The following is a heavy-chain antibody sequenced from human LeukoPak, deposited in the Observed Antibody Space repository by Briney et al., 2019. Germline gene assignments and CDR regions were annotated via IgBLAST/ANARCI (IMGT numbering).Heavy chain of an antibody. CDR1: AFTFSSYA. CDR2: IIGSGGST. D-gene: IGHD4-17*01. J-gene: IGHJ4*02. V-gene: IGHV3-23*01. CDR3: AKVSLGDGPDY. Sequence: GGSLRLSCAASAFTFSSYAMSWVRQAPGKGLEWVSAIIGSGGSTYYADSVKGRFTIARDNSKNTLYLQMNSLRAEDTAVYYCAKVSLGDGPDYWGQGTLVTVSS.